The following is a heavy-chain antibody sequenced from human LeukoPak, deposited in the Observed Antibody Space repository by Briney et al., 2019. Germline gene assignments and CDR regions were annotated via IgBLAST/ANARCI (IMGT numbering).Heavy chain of an antibody. V-gene: IGHV4-59*12. CDR3: ARGNNKYDFWSGYYHPFDY. CDR2: IYHSGST. J-gene: IGHJ4*02. D-gene: IGHD3-3*01. Sequence: PSETLSLTCTVSGGSISSYYWSWIRQPPGKGLEWIGYIYHSGSTYYNPSLKSRVTISVDRSKNQFSLKLSSVTAADTAVYYCARGNNKYDFWSGYYHPFDYWGQGTLVTVSS. CDR1: GGSISSYY.